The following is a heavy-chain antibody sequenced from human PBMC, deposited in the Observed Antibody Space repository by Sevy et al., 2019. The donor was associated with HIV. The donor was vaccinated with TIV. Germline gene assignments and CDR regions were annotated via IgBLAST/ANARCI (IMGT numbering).Heavy chain of an antibody. D-gene: IGHD3-10*01. J-gene: IGHJ5*02. Sequence: SETLSLTCTVSGGSISSYYWSWIRQPPGKGLEWIGYIYYSGSTNYNPSLKSRVTISVDTSKNQFSLKLSSVTAADTAVYYCARFHKGQITMVRGEITGFDPWGQGTLVTVSS. CDR3: ARFHKGQITMVRGEITGFDP. CDR1: GGSISSYY. CDR2: IYYSGST. V-gene: IGHV4-59*01.